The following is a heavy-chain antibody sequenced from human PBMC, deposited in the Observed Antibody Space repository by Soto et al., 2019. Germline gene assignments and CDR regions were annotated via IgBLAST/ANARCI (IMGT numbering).Heavy chain of an antibody. CDR1: GFTFSSYS. V-gene: IGHV3-21*05. D-gene: IGHD3-3*02. J-gene: IGHJ4*02. CDR3: ARDPSIRSPPDY. CDR2: ISSTGSYT. Sequence: GGSLRLSCAASGFTFSSYSMTWIRQAPGTGLEWVSYISSTGSYTKYADPVKGRFTISRDNAKNSLYLQMDSLRDEDTGIYYCARDPSIRSPPDYWGRGTQVTVSS.